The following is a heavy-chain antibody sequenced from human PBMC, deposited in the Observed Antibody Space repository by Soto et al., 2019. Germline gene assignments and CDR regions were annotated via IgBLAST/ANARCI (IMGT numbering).Heavy chain of an antibody. Sequence: PSETLSLTCTVSGASVSRYFWSWIRQPPGKGLEWIGNIYDSGSTNYNPSLNSRVTILVDSPNNQFSLKVRSVTAADTAVYFCARYSTDWHSTFDSWGQGTLVTVSS. D-gene: IGHD6-13*01. CDR1: GASVSRYF. CDR3: ARYSTDWHSTFDS. J-gene: IGHJ4*02. V-gene: IGHV4-59*08. CDR2: IYDSGST.